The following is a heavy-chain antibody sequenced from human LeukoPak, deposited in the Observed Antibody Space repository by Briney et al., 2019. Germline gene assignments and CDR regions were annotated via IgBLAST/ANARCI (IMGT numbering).Heavy chain of an antibody. Sequence: PSETLSLTCTVSGGSISSGDYYWSWIRQPPGKGLEWIGYIYYSGSTYYNPSLKSRLTISIDTSKSQFSLKLSSVTAADTAVYYCARVEALAGSWYSRYFDYWGQGTLVTVSS. CDR3: ARVEALAGSWYSRYFDY. J-gene: IGHJ4*02. V-gene: IGHV4-30-4*01. CDR1: GGSISSGDYY. CDR2: IYYSGST. D-gene: IGHD6-13*01.